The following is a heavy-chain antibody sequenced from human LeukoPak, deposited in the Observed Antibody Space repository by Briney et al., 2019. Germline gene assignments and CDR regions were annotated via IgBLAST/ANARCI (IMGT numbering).Heavy chain of an antibody. CDR2: ISGSGGST. J-gene: IGHJ6*02. Sequence: PGGSLRLSCAASGFTFSSYAMSWVRQAPGKGLEWVSAISGSGGSTYYADSVKGRFTISRDNSKNTLYLQMNSLRAEDTAVYYCARERGERVRGVRDGMDVWGQGTTVTVSS. D-gene: IGHD3-10*01. CDR1: GFTFSSYA. V-gene: IGHV3-23*01. CDR3: ARERGERVRGVRDGMDV.